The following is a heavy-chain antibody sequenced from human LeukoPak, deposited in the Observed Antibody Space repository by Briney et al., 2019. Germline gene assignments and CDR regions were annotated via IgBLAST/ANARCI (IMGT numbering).Heavy chain of an antibody. CDR3: YTVNY. CDR2: INDDGSDT. J-gene: IGHJ4*02. D-gene: IGHD2-2*02. CDR1: GFTFKLYW. V-gene: IGHV3-74*01. Sequence: PGGSLRLSCAASGFTFKLYWMHWVRQVPGKRPVWVSRINDDGSDTIYADSVRGRFTISRDNSKNTLYLQMGSLRTEDGSSSSCYTVNYWGQETLVTVSS.